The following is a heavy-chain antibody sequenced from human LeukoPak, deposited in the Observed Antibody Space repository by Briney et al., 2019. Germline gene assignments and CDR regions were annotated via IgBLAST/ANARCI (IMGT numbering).Heavy chain of an antibody. CDR2: ISWNSGSI. Sequence: GGSLRLSCAASGFTFDDYAMHWVRHAPGKGLEWVSGISWNSGSIGYADSVKGRFTISRDNAKNSLYLQMNSLRAEDTALYYCAKSYSPGSGSYLSQFDPWGQGTLVTVSS. D-gene: IGHD3-10*01. CDR1: GFTFDDYA. J-gene: IGHJ5*02. V-gene: IGHV3-9*01. CDR3: AKSYSPGSGSYLSQFDP.